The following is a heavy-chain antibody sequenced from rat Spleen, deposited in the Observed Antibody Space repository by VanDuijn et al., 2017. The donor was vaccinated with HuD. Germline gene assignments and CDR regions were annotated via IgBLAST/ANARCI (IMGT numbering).Heavy chain of an antibody. CDR1: GFTFSNYY. CDR3: ARVDGYYRTMDA. D-gene: IGHD1-12*03. Sequence: EVQLVESGGGLVQPGGSMKLSCAASGFTFSNYYMAWVRQAPTKGLEWVESISTGGGNTYYRDSLRGRFTISRDNAKSTLYLQMDSLRSEDTATYYCARVDGYYRTMDAWGQGASVTVSS. CDR2: ISTGGGNT. V-gene: IGHV5-25*01. J-gene: IGHJ4*01.